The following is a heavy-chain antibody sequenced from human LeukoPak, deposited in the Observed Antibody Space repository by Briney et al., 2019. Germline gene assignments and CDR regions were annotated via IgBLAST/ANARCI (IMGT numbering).Heavy chain of an antibody. J-gene: IGHJ4*02. CDR3: AKGAVVTYLYYFDY. V-gene: IGHV3-30*18. CDR1: GLTFSSYG. D-gene: IGHD3-22*01. CDR2: ISYDGTIR. Sequence: GGSLRLSCAASGLTFSSYGMHWVRQAPGKGLEWVAVISYDGTIRNYADSVKGRFTISRDNSKNTLYLQMNSLTAEDTAVYYCAKGAVVTYLYYFDYWGQGTLVTVSS.